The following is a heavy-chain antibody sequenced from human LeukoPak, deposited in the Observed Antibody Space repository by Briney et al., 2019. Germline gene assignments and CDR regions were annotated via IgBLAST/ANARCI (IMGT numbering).Heavy chain of an antibody. V-gene: IGHV3-30*02. CDR3: ARDRGYYYDSDAFDI. CDR2: IRYDGSNK. CDR1: GFTFSSYG. J-gene: IGHJ3*02. Sequence: GGSLRLSCAASGFTFSSYGMHWVRQAPGKGLEWVAFIRYDGSNKYYADSVKGRFTISRDNAKNSLYLQMNSLRAEDTAVYYCARDRGYYYDSDAFDIWGQGTMVTVSS. D-gene: IGHD3-22*01.